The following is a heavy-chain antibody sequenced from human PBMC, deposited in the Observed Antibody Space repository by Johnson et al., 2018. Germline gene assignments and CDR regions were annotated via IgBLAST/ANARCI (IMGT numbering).Heavy chain of an antibody. J-gene: IGHJ6*03. CDR3: ARRESGFGYYYMDV. CDR1: GYTFNSYD. D-gene: IGHD3-22*01. Sequence: QVQLVESGAEVKKPGASVKVSCKASGYTFNSYDFNWVRQASGQGLEWMGWMNPNSGNTGSAQKFQGRATMTRNTSITTAYMERSSLRSEDTAVYYCARRESGFGYYYMDVWGKGTTVIVSS. V-gene: IGHV1-8*01. CDR2: MNPNSGNT.